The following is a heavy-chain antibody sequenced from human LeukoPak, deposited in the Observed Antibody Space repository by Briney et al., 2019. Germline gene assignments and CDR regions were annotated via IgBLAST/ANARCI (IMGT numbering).Heavy chain of an antibody. D-gene: IGHD1-1*01. Sequence: SETLSLTCTVSGGSISSYYWSWIRQPPGKGLEWIGYIYYSGSTNYNPSLKSRVTISVVTSKNQFSLKLSSVTAADTAVYYCAREKRRGVVDYWGQGTLVTVSS. V-gene: IGHV4-59*01. J-gene: IGHJ4*02. CDR3: AREKRRGVVDY. CDR1: GGSISSYY. CDR2: IYYSGST.